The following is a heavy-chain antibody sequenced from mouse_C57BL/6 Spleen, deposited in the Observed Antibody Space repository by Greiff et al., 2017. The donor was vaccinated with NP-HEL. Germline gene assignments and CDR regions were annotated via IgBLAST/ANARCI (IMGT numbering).Heavy chain of an antibody. CDR3: ALITTVERSWYCDV. D-gene: IGHD1-1*01. J-gene: IGHJ1*03. CDR2: ICWDDAK. V-gene: IGHV8-8*01. CDR1: GFSLSTFGMG. Sequence: QVTLKVSGPGILQPSQTLSLTCSFSGFSLSTFGMGVGWLRQPSGKGLEWLVHICWDDAKYYNPALKSRLTISKDTSKNQVFLKIANVDTADTATYYCALITTVERSWYCDVWGTGTTVTVSS.